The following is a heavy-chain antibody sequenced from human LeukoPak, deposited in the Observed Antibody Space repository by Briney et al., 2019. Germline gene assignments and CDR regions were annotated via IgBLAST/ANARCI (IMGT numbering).Heavy chain of an antibody. CDR1: GFTFSSYA. CDR2: ISGSGGST. CDR3: ARGTSIFGVVTFYYYYYMDV. Sequence: GGSLRLSCAASGFTFSSYAMSWVRQAPGKGLEWVSAISGSGGSTYYADSVKGRFTISRDNSKNTLYLQMNSLRAEDTAVYYCARGTSIFGVVTFYYYYYMDVWGKGTTVTVSS. J-gene: IGHJ6*03. D-gene: IGHD3-3*01. V-gene: IGHV3-23*01.